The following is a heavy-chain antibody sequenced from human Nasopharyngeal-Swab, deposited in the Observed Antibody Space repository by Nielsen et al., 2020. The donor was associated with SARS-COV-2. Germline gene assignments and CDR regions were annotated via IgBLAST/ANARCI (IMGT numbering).Heavy chain of an antibody. CDR3: ARLPSSSWFSHGMDV. CDR1: GGSISNYY. V-gene: IGHV4-34*01. Sequence: SETLSLTCTVSGGSISNYYWSWIRQPPGKGLEWIGEINHSGSTNYNPSLKSRVTTSVDTSKNQFSLKLSSVTAADTAVYYCARLPSSSWFSHGMDVWGQGTTVTVSS. D-gene: IGHD6-13*01. CDR2: INHSGST. J-gene: IGHJ6*02.